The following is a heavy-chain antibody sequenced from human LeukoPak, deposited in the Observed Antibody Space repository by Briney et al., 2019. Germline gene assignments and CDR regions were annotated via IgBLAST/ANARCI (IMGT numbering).Heavy chain of an antibody. J-gene: IGHJ4*02. V-gene: IGHV4-4*07. CDR1: GASISIYY. Sequence: SETLSLTCPVSGASISIYYWSWIRQPAGKGLEWLGFIYTSGSTNYNPSLKGRFTMSGDTSKSQYSLKLSSVTAADTAVYYWAMDLPMFGVVSRGFDYWGQGTLVTVSS. D-gene: IGHD3-3*01. CDR3: AMDLPMFGVVSRGFDY. CDR2: IYTSGST.